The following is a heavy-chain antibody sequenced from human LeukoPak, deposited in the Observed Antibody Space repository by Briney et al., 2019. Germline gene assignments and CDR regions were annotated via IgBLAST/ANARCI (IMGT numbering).Heavy chain of an antibody. CDR3: ARGDLHYHDSTRRGFDI. CDR2: ISPNGDNI. D-gene: IGHD3-16*01. CDR1: GFPFSDRY. J-gene: IGHJ3*02. Sequence: PGGSLRLSCAAAGFPFSDRYMSWIRQAPGKGMEWVAYISPNGDNIHYADSVKGRFTISRDNAKNSLFLQVNSLRAEDTAVYYCARGDLHYHDSTRRGFDIWGQGTMVIVSS. V-gene: IGHV3-11*04.